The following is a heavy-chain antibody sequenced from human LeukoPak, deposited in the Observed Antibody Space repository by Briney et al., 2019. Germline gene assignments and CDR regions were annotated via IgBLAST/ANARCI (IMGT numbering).Heavy chain of an antibody. D-gene: IGHD3-10*01. CDR2: ISSSGSTI. CDR1: VFTFSSYE. V-gene: IGHV3-48*03. J-gene: IGHJ4*02. CDR3: ARARSGSADY. Sequence: SLRLSCAASVFTFSSYEMNWVRDAPGKGLEWVSYISSSGSTIYYADSVKGRFTISRDNAKNSLYLQMNSLRAEDTAVYHCARARSGSADYWGQGTLVTVSS.